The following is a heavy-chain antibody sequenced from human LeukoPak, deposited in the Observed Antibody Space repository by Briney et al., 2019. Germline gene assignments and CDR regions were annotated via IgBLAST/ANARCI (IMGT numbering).Heavy chain of an antibody. CDR3: ATADGYIYSSSNFDY. D-gene: IGHD6-6*01. CDR1: GYTLTELS. V-gene: IGHV1-24*01. J-gene: IGHJ4*02. Sequence: ASVKVSCKVSGYTLTELSMHWVRQAPGKGLEWMGGFDPEDGETIYAQKFQGRVTMTEDTSTDTAYMELSSLRSEDTAVYYCATADGYIYSSSNFDYWGQGTLVTVSS. CDR2: FDPEDGET.